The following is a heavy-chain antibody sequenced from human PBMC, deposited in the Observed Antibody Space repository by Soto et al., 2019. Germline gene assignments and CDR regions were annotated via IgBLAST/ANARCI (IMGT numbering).Heavy chain of an antibody. CDR2: IYYSGST. J-gene: IGHJ5*01. Sequence: SETLSLTCTVSGGSISSSSYYWGWIRQPPGKGLEWIGSIYYSGSTYYNPSLKSRVTISVDTSKNQFSLKLSSVTAADTAVYYCARDIVVVVAASPGGWFDSWGKAILVTVSS. CDR3: ARDIVVVVAASPGGWFDS. CDR1: GGSISSSSYY. V-gene: IGHV4-39*02. D-gene: IGHD2-15*01.